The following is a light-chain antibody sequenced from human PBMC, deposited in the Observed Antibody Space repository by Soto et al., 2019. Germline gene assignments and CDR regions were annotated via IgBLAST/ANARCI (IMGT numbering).Light chain of an antibody. V-gene: IGKV3-15*01. J-gene: IGKJ4*01. Sequence: EIVMTQSPATLSVSPGERATLSCRASQSVVNLAWYQQKPGQAPRLLIYGVSTRATGIPDRFSGSGSGTDFTLTISRLEPEDFAVYYCQQYDNSPLTFGGGTKVDIK. CDR3: QQYDNSPLT. CDR1: QSVVN. CDR2: GVS.